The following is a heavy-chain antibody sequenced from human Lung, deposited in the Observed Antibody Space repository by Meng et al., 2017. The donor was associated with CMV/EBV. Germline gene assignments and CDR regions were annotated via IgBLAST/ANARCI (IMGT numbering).Heavy chain of an antibody. CDR3: ARDSNTGFYYFDY. Sequence: GGSLRLSCATSGFTFSSFGMNWVRQAPGKGLEWVALIRYDGSNEYYADSVRGRFTISRDISKNTLYLEMNSLRLDDTAVYYCARDSNTGFYYFDYWGQGTLVTVSS. CDR2: IRYDGSNE. CDR1: GFTFSSFG. D-gene: IGHD1-1*01. V-gene: IGHV3-30*02. J-gene: IGHJ4*02.